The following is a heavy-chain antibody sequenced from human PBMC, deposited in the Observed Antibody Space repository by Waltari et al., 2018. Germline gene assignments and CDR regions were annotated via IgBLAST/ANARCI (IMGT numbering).Heavy chain of an antibody. CDR1: GGTFSSYA. Sequence: QVQLVQSGAEVKKPGSSVKVSCKASGGTFSSYAISWVRQAPGQGLEWMGRISPNVGTANYAPQFQGRVTITADKSTSTAYMELSSLRSEDTAVYYCARDTAYCGGDCYSGPLGYWGQGTLVTVSS. CDR3: ARDTAYCGGDCYSGPLGY. D-gene: IGHD2-21*01. V-gene: IGHV1-69*14. CDR2: ISPNVGTA. J-gene: IGHJ4*02.